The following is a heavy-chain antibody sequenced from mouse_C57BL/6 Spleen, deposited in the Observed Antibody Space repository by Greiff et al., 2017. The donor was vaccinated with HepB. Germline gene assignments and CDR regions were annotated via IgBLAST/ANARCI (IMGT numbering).Heavy chain of an antibody. D-gene: IGHD2-5*01. J-gene: IGHJ4*01. V-gene: IGHV1-74*01. CDR1: GYTFTSYW. Sequence: QVHVKQPGAELVKPGASVKVSCKASGYTFTSYWMHWVKQRPGQGLEWIGRIHPSDSDTNYNQKFKGKATLTVDKSSSTAYMQLSSLTSEDSAVYYCAMEGYSNYEGAMDYWGQGTSVTVSS. CDR3: AMEGYSNYEGAMDY. CDR2: IHPSDSDT.